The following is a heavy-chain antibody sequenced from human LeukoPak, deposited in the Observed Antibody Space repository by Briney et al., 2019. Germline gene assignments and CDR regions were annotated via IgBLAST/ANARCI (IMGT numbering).Heavy chain of an antibody. V-gene: IGHV3-15*07. CDR3: AKDRVAVAGRVRQYYYYGMDV. D-gene: IGHD6-19*01. CDR2: IRSNSDGGTI. CDR1: GFTFSNAW. J-gene: IGHJ6*02. Sequence: VGSLRLSCATSGFTFSNAWMNWVRQAPGKGLEWVGRIRSNSDGGTIDYAAPVKGRFTLSRDDSKTTLYLQMNSLRAEDTAVYYCAKDRVAVAGRVRQYYYYGMDVWGQGTTVTVSS.